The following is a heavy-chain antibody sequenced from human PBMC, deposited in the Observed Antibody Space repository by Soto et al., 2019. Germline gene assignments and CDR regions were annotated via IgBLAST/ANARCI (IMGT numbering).Heavy chain of an antibody. CDR3: TRGRDGYNPYYFLY. CDR1: GFTFGDYA. D-gene: IGHD5-12*01. Sequence: GGSLRPSCTASGFTFGDYAINWVRQVPGKGLEWLGFIRNDIYDETTEYAASVKGRIIISRDDSKSMAYLQMDSLKTEDTGVYYCTRGRDGYNPYYFLYWGQGALVTVSS. CDR2: IRNDIYDETT. J-gene: IGHJ4*02. V-gene: IGHV3-49*04.